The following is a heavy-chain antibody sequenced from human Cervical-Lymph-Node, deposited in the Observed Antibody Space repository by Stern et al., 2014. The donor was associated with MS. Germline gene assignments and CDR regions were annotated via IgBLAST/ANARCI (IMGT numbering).Heavy chain of an antibody. CDR2: INPSGGST. CDR3: ARDRYPRYDSNYHDWYIDL. V-gene: IGHV1-46*01. J-gene: IGHJ2*01. Sequence: VQLVESGAEVKKPGASVKVSCKASGYTFSRYYMHWVRQAPGQGLEWMGIINPSGGSTSYAQKFQGRVTMTRDTSTSTVYMELSTLRSEDTAVYYCARDRYPRYDSNYHDWYIDLWGRGTLVTVSS. D-gene: IGHD3-22*01. CDR1: GYTFSRYY.